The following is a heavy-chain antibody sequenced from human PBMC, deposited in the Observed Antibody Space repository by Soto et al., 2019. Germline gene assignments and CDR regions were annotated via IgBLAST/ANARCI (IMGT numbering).Heavy chain of an antibody. CDR3: ARAYSGSYSPNFDY. CDR2: INPNSGGT. J-gene: IGHJ4*02. CDR1: GYTFTGYY. D-gene: IGHD1-26*01. Sequence: ASVKVSCKASGYTFTGYYMHWVRQAPGQGLEWMGWINPNSGGTNYAQKFQGRVTMTRDTSISTAYMELSRLRSDDTAVYYCARAYSGSYSPNFDYWGQGTLVTV. V-gene: IGHV1-2*02.